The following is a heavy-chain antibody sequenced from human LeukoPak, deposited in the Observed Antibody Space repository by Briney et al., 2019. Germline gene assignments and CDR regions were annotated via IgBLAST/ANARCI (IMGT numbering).Heavy chain of an antibody. Sequence: GGSLRLSCAASGFTFSTYSMNWVRQAPGKGLEWVSYISSNNFTVYYADSVKGRFTISRDNAKNSLYLQMNSLGAEDTAVYYCARDLGQDYWGQGTLVTVSS. CDR1: GFTFSTYS. CDR3: ARDLGQDY. J-gene: IGHJ4*02. V-gene: IGHV3-48*01. CDR2: ISSNNFTV.